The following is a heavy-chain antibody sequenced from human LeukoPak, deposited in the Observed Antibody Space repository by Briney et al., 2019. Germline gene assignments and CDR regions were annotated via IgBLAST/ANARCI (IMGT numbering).Heavy chain of an antibody. D-gene: IGHD4-17*01. V-gene: IGHV1-69*04. Sequence: SVKVSCKASGGTFSSYAISWVRQAPGQGLEWMGRIIPIFGIANYAQKFQGRVTITADKSTSTAYMELSSLRSEETAGYYCAREATVTTRWFDPWGQGTLVTVSS. CDR3: AREATVTTRWFDP. CDR1: GGTFSSYA. CDR2: IIPIFGIA. J-gene: IGHJ5*02.